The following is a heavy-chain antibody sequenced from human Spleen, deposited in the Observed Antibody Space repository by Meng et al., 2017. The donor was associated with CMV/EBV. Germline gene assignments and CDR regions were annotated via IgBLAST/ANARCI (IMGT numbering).Heavy chain of an antibody. CDR1: GFTVSSNY. J-gene: IGHJ4*02. CDR2: IYSGGDT. V-gene: IGHV3-53*05. CDR3: AKAGVSGYYTGYLDY. D-gene: IGHD3-22*01. Sequence: GESLKISCAASGFTVSSNYMSWVRQAPGKGLEWVSVIYSGGDTYYADSVKGRFTVSRDNSKNSLYLQMNSLRAEDTALYYCAKAGVSGYYTGYLDYWGQGTLVTVSS.